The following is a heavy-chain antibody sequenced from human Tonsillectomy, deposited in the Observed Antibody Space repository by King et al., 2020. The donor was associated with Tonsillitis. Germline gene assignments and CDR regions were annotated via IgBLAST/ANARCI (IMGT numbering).Heavy chain of an antibody. CDR2: INHSGST. D-gene: IGHD2-21*02. CDR1: GGSFSGYY. J-gene: IGHJ4*02. CDR3: ARGPATRSCGGDCYPFDY. V-gene: IGHV4-34*01. Sequence: VQLQQWGTGLLKPSETLSLTCAVYGGSFSGYYWSWVRQPPGKGLEWIGEINHSGSTNCNPSLKSRVTMSVDTSENQFSLKLNSVTAADTAVYFCARGPATRSCGGDCYPFDYWGQGTLVTVSS.